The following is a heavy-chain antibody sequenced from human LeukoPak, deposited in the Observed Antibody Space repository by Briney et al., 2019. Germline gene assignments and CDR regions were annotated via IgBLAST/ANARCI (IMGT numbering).Heavy chain of an antibody. J-gene: IGHJ2*01. CDR3: ARDRAPSMIVVVVTTAFDL. Sequence: GGSLRLSCAASGLSYDEYAMSWVRQAPGKGLEWVSGINWNGGSTVYADSVKGRFTISRDNAKNFLYLQMNSLRAEDTYLYYCARDRAPSMIVVVVTTAFDLWGRGTLVTVSS. D-gene: IGHD3-22*01. CDR1: GLSYDEYA. V-gene: IGHV3-20*04. CDR2: INWNGGST.